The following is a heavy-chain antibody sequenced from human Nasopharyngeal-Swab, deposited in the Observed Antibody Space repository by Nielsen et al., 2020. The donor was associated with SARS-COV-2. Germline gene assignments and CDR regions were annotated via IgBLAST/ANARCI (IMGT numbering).Heavy chain of an antibody. CDR3: AKGLLNSSGWSYYYYGMDV. Sequence: PGKGLEWVSGISWNSGSIGYADSVKGRFTISRDNAKNSLYLQMNSLRAEDTALYYCAKGLLNSSGWSYYYYGMDVWGQGTTVTASS. J-gene: IGHJ6*02. CDR2: ISWNSGSI. D-gene: IGHD6-19*01. V-gene: IGHV3-9*01.